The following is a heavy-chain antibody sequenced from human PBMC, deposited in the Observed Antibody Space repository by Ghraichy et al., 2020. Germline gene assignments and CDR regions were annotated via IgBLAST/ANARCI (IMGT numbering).Heavy chain of an antibody. J-gene: IGHJ6*02. CDR1: GGSISSYY. CDR3: ARDHGPGGSSGWYDYYYYYGMDV. Sequence: SETLSLTCTVSGGSISSYYWSWIRQPPGKGLEWIGYIYYSGSTNYNPSLKSRVTISVDTSKNQFSLKLSSVTAADTAVYYCARDHGPGGSSGWYDYYYYYGMDVWGQGTTVTVSS. D-gene: IGHD6-19*01. V-gene: IGHV4-59*01. CDR2: IYYSGST.